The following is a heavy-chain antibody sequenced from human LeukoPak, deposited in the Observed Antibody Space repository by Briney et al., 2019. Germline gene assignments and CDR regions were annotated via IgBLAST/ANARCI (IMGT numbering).Heavy chain of an antibody. J-gene: IGHJ4*02. D-gene: IGHD6-6*01. CDR1: GFTFSSYW. Sequence: GGSMRLSCAASGFTFSSYWMSWVRQAPGKGLEWVANIKQDGSEKYYVDSVKGRFTISRDNAKNSLYLQMNSLRAEDTAVYYCARVVVVEASYYFGYWGQGTLVTVSS. CDR2: IKQDGSEK. V-gene: IGHV3-7*01. CDR3: ARVVVVEASYYFGY.